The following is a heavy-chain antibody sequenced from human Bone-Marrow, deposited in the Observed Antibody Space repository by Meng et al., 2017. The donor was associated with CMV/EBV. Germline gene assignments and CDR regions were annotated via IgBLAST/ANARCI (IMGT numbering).Heavy chain of an antibody. V-gene: IGHV4-61*01. CDR3: ARLEDIVVVPAAIGAEPNEHNWYDP. J-gene: IGHJ5*02. CDR2: INHSGST. D-gene: IGHD2-2*01. Sequence: SETLSLTCTVSGGSVSSGSYYWSWIRQPPGKGLEWIGEINHSGSTNYNPSLKSRVTISVDTSKNQFSLKLSSVTAADTAVYYCARLEDIVVVPAAIGAEPNEHNWYDPCGQGSLVTVSS. CDR1: GGSVSSGSYY.